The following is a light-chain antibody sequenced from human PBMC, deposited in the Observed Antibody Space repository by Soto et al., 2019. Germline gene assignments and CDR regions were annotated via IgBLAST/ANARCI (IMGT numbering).Light chain of an antibody. J-gene: IGLJ1*01. CDR2: GNS. V-gene: IGLV1-40*01. CDR1: SSNIGAGYD. CDR3: QSYDSSLSGDV. Sequence: QSVLTQPPSVSGAPGQRVTISCTGSSSNIGAGYDVHWYQQLPVTAPKVLISGNSNRPSGVPDRFSGSKSGTSASLAITGLQAEDEADYYCQSYDSSLSGDVFGTGTKLTVL.